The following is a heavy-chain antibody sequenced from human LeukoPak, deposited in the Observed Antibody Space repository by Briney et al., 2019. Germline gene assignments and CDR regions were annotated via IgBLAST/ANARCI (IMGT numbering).Heavy chain of an antibody. D-gene: IGHD2-2*01. CDR1: GYRFTSYW. CDR2: IYPGDSET. J-gene: IGHJ4*02. V-gene: IGHV5-51*01. Sequence: PGRSLRLSCKVSGYRFTSYWITWVRQVPGKGLEWMGIIYPGDSETTYSPSFQGQVTLSADKSITTTFLQWSSLKASDTAMYYCARGRGYCSSSSCHDFDFWGQGTQVTVSS. CDR3: ARGRGYCSSSSCHDFDF.